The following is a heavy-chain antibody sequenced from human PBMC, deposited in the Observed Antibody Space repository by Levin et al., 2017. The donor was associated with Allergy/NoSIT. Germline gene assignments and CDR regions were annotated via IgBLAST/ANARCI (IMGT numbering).Heavy chain of an antibody. J-gene: IGHJ5*02. CDR3: AMGRIGFGSRGRGKYNWFDP. CDR2: INHSGST. CDR1: GGSFSGSY. Sequence: LSQTLSLTCAVYGGSFSGSYWSWIRQPPGKGLEWIGEINHSGSTNYNPSLKSRVTISVDTSKNQFSLKLSSVTAADTAVYYCAMGRIGFGSRGRGKYNWFDPWGQGTLVTVSS. D-gene: IGHD3-16*01. V-gene: IGHV4-34*01.